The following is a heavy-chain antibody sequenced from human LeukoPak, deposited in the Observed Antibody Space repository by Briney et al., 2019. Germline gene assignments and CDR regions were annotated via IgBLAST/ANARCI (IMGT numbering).Heavy chain of an antibody. J-gene: IGHJ6*02. CDR1: DGSFTGYY. D-gene: IGHD5-24*01. CDR3: ARGETDYYSEFGLDV. Sequence: PSETLSLICSVSDGSFTGYYWNWIRQSPGKGLEWAGEINHSGATFYHPSLKSRVKIAIDTSKKHFSLRLTSVTAADTAVYYCARGETDYYSEFGLDVWGQGTMVSVSS. CDR2: INHSGAT. V-gene: IGHV4-34*01.